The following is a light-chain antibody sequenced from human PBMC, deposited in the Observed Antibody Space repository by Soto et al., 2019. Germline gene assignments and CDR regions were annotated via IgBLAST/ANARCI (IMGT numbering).Light chain of an antibody. CDR2: TNN. CDR3: AAWDDRLNGPV. CDR1: DSNIGRNI. V-gene: IGLV1-44*01. J-gene: IGLJ1*01. Sequence: QSVLTQPPSESGTPGQGVTISCSGSDSNIGRNIVNWYQQLPGTAPKLLIYTNNQRPSGVPDRFSGSKSGTSASLAISGLQSEDEADYYCAAWDDRLNGPVFGTGTKVTVL.